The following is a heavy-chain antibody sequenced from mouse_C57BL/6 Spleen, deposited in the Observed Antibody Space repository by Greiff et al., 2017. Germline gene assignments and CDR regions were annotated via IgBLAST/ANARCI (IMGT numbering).Heavy chain of an antibody. Sequence: VQLQQSGAELVRPGASVKLSCTASGFNIKDDYMHWVKQRPEQGLEWIGWIDPENGDTEYASKFQGKATIKADTSSNTAYLQLSSLTSEDTAVYYCTTGSSGYSAWFAYWGQGTLVTVSA. CDR1: GFNIKDDY. J-gene: IGHJ3*01. V-gene: IGHV14-4*01. CDR2: IDPENGDT. CDR3: TTGSSGYSAWFAY. D-gene: IGHD3-2*02.